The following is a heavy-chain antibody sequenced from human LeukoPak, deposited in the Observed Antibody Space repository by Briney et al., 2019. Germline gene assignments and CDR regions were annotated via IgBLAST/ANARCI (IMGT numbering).Heavy chain of an antibody. CDR2: ISGSGGST. CDR1: GFTFSSYA. D-gene: IGHD3-22*01. CDR3: ARVFYISPYYDSSGYYAG. V-gene: IGHV3-23*01. Sequence: PGGSLRLSCAAPGFTFSSYAMSWVRQAPGKGLEWVSAISGSGGSTYYADSVKGRFTISRDNSKNTLYLQMNSLRAEDTAVYYCARVFYISPYYDSSGYYAGWGQGTLVTVPS. J-gene: IGHJ4*02.